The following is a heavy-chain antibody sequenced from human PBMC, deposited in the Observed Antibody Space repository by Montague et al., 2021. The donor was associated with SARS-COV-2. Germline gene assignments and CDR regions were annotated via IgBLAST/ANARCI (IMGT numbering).Heavy chain of an antibody. Sequence: SETLSLTCAVYGGSFSDYYWSRIRQPAGKGLEWIGRIYTSGSTNYNPSLKSRVTISVDTSKNQFSLKLSSVTAADTAVYYCARDLAPYYGSGSYYNPIDAFDIWGQGTMVTVSS. CDR3: ARDLAPYYGSGSYYNPIDAFDI. D-gene: IGHD3-10*01. J-gene: IGHJ3*02. CDR1: GGSFSDYY. V-gene: IGHV4-4*07. CDR2: IYTSGST.